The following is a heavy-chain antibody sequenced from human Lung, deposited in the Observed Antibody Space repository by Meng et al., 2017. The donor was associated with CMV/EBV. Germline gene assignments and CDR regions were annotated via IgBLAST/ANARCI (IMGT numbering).Heavy chain of an antibody. D-gene: IGHD3-9*01. CDR1: GFTFSSYW. Sequence: GEXXKISCAASGFTFSSYWMSWVRQAPGKGLEWVANIKQDGSEKYYVDSVKGRFTISRDNAKNSLYLQMNSLRAEDTAVYYCARDRYFDWLGDAFDIWGQGTVVTVSS. J-gene: IGHJ3*02. CDR2: IKQDGSEK. V-gene: IGHV3-7*01. CDR3: ARDRYFDWLGDAFDI.